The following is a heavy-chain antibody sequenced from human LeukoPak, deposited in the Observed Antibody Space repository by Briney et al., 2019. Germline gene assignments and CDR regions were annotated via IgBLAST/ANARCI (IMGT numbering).Heavy chain of an antibody. Sequence: ETLSLTCTVSGVSISSHYWSWIRQPPGKGLEWIGYIYYTGSTNYNPSLKSRITISVDRSKNQFSLKLRSVTAADTAVYYCARSTRSSALRTWGQGTLVTVSS. J-gene: IGHJ4*02. V-gene: IGHV4-59*11. CDR3: ARSTRSSALRT. CDR1: GVSISSHY. D-gene: IGHD3-10*01. CDR2: IYYTGST.